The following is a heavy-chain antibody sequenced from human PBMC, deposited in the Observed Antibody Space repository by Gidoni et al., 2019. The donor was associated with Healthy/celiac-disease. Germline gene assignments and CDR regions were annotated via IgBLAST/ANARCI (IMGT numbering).Heavy chain of an antibody. CDR2: ISYEGSNK. Sequence: QVQLVESGVGVVQPGRSLRLSCAASGFTFSSYGMHWVRQAPGKGLEWVAVISYEGSNKYYADSVKGRFTISRDNSKNTLYLQMNSLRAEDTAVYYCAKAPGYGSGDFAFDIWGQGTMVTVSS. J-gene: IGHJ3*02. CDR3: AKAPGYGSGDFAFDI. D-gene: IGHD1-1*01. CDR1: GFTFSSYG. V-gene: IGHV3-30*18.